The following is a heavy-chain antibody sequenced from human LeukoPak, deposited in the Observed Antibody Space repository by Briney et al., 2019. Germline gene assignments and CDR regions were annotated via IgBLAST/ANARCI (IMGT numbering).Heavy chain of an antibody. D-gene: IGHD5-18*01. Sequence: EASVKVSCKASGYTFTSYAMHWVRQAPGQRLEWMGWINAGNGNTKYSQEFQGRVTITRDTSASTAYMELSSLRSEDMAVYYCARGIYSYGYDFDYWGQGTLVTVSS. V-gene: IGHV1-3*03. CDR2: INAGNGNT. CDR1: GYTFTSYA. CDR3: ARGIYSYGYDFDY. J-gene: IGHJ4*02.